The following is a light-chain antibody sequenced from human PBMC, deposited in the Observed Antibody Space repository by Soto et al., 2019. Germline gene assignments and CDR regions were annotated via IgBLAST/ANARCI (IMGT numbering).Light chain of an antibody. CDR1: QSVSSSY. J-gene: IGKJ2*01. V-gene: IGKV3-20*01. CDR3: QQYGSSLVT. Sequence: EIVLTQSPGTLSLSPGERATLSCRASQSVSSSYLAGYQQKPGQAPRLLIFGASSRATGIPDRFSGNGSGTDFTLTISRLEPDDFAVYYCQQYGSSLVTFGQGTKLEIK. CDR2: GAS.